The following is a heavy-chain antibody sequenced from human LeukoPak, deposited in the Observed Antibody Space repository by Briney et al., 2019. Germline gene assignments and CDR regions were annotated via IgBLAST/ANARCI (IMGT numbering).Heavy chain of an antibody. V-gene: IGHV4-34*01. Sequence: SETLSLTCAVYGGSSSGYYWSWIRQPPGKGLEWIGEINHSGSTNYNPSLKSRVTISVDTSKNQFSLKLSSVTAADTAVYYCARGYYYGSGSSFDYWGQGTLVTVSS. CDR2: INHSGST. CDR1: GGSSSGYY. J-gene: IGHJ4*02. CDR3: ARGYYYGSGSSFDY. D-gene: IGHD3-10*01.